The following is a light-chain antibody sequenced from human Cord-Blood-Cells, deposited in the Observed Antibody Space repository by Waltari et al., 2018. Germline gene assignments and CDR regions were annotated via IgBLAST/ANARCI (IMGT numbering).Light chain of an antibody. CDR1: SRDVGGYNY. Sequence: HSALTQPRSVSGSPGQSVNISCPGTSRDVGGYNYVSWYQQHPGKAPKLMIYDVSKRPSGVPDRFSGSKSGNTASLTISGLQAEDEADYYCCSYAGSYTWVFGGGTKLTVL. V-gene: IGLV2-11*02. CDR2: DVS. CDR3: CSYAGSYTWV. J-gene: IGLJ3*02.